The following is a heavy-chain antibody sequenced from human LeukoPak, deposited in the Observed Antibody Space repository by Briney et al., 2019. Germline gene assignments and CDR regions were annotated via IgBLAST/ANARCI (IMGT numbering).Heavy chain of an antibody. D-gene: IGHD2-2*02. CDR3: VRPVVAAAIRQNWF. V-gene: IGHV3-30-3*01. Sequence: GGSLRLSCAASGFTFSSYAMHWVRQAPGKGLEWVAVISYDGSNKYYADSVKGRFTISRDNAKNSLYLQMDSLRAEDTAVYYCVRPVVAAAIRQNWF. CDR2: ISYDGSNK. J-gene: IGHJ5*01. CDR1: GFTFSSYA.